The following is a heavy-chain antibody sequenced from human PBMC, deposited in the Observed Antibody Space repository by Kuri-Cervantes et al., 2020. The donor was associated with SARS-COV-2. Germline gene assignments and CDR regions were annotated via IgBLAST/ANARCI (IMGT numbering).Heavy chain of an antibody. CDR1: GYTLKTYG. CDR2: ISAYNDNT. Sequence: ASVKVSCKASGYTLKTYGLSWVRQAPGQGLEWMGWISAYNDNTNYAQNLQGRVTMTTDTSTSTAYVELRSLTSDDTAVYYCVRNMYYDFWSAYGDRGQGTLVTSPQ. V-gene: IGHV1-18*01. D-gene: IGHD3-3*01. J-gene: IGHJ4*02. CDR3: VRNMYYDFWSAYGD.